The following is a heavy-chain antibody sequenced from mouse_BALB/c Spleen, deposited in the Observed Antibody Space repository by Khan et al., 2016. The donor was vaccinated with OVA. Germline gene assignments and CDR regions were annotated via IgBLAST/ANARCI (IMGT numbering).Heavy chain of an antibody. V-gene: IGHV9-3*02. CDR1: GYTFTNYG. J-gene: IGHJ4*01. D-gene: IGHD2-3*01. Sequence: QIQLVQSGPELKKPGETVKISCKASGYTFTNYGMNWVKQAPGKVLKWMGWINTNTGEPTYAEEFKGRFAFSLETSASTAYLQINNLKNEDTATXFGARSRWLLPAMDYWGQGTSVTVSS. CDR3: ARSRWLLPAMDY. CDR2: INTNTGEP.